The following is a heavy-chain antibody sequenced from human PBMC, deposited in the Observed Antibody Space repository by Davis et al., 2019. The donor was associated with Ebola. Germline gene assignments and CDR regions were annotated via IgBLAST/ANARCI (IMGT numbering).Heavy chain of an antibody. CDR2: IYSGGST. Sequence: GESLKISCAASGFTVSSNYMSWVRQAPGKGLEWVSVIYSGGSTYYADSVKGRFTISRDNSKNTLYLQMNSLRAEDTAVYYCAKDHGDSYWYFDLWGRGTLVTVSS. J-gene: IGHJ2*01. V-gene: IGHV3-53*05. D-gene: IGHD4-17*01. CDR3: AKDHGDSYWYFDL. CDR1: GFTVSSNY.